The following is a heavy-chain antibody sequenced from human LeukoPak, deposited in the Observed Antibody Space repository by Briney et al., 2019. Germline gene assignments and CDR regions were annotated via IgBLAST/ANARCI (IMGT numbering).Heavy chain of an antibody. V-gene: IGHV5-10-1*01. CDR2: IDPSDSYT. D-gene: IGHD2-15*01. CDR1: RYTFTNYW. J-gene: IGHJ4*02. Sequence: GESLKISCKVSRYTFTNYWISWVRQMPGKGLEWMGRIDPSDSYTKYSPSFQGHVTISADKSISTAYVQWSSLKASDTAMYYCASTWDCSTGSCYSKWGQGTLVTVSS. CDR3: ASTWDCSTGSCYSK.